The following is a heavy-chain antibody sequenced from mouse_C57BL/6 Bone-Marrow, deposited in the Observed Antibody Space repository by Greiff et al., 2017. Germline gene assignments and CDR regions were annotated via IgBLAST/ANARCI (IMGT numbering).Heavy chain of an antibody. CDR3: ARFPYDYDEDWYFDV. V-gene: IGHV1-55*01. CDR2: IYPTSGRT. CDR1: GYTFTSYW. Sequence: QVQLQQPGAELVKPGASVKMSCKASGYTFTSYWITWVKQRPGQGLEWIGDIYPTSGRTNYNEKFKSKAILTVDTSSNTAYMQLSSLTTEDSAIYYCARFPYDYDEDWYFDVWGTGTTVTVSS. D-gene: IGHD2-4*01. J-gene: IGHJ1*03.